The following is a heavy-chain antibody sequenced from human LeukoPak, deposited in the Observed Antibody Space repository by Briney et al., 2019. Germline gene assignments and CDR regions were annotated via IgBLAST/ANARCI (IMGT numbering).Heavy chain of an antibody. V-gene: IGHV3-48*01. CDR1: GFIFSSYS. Sequence: PGGSLRLSCAASGFIFSSYSMNWVRQAPGKGLEWVSYISSSSSTIYYADSVKGRFTISRDNAKNSLYLQMNSLRAEDTAVYYCARVRQWLASTYFDYWGQGTLVTVSS. D-gene: IGHD6-19*01. CDR3: ARVRQWLASTYFDY. J-gene: IGHJ4*02. CDR2: ISSSSSTI.